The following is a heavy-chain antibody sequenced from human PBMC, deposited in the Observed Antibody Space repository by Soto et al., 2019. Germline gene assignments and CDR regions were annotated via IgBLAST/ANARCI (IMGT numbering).Heavy chain of an antibody. CDR2: ISYDGSNK. CDR3: ARDIALQHYYYYGMDV. Sequence: QVQLVESGGGVVQPGRSLRLSCAASGFTFSSYAMHWVRQAPGKGLEWVAVISYDGSNKYYADSVKGRFTISRDNSKNTMYLQMNSLRAEATAVYYCARDIALQHYYYYGMDVWGQGTTVTVSS. J-gene: IGHJ6*02. CDR1: GFTFSSYA. D-gene: IGHD6-13*01. V-gene: IGHV3-30-3*01.